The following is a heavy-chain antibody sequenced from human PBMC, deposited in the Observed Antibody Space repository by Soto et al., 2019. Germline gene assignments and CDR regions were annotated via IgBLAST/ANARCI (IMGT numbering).Heavy chain of an antibody. CDR1: GGSISSGGYY. Sequence: QVQLQESGPGLVKPSQTLSLTCTVSGGSISSGGYYCSWIRQHPGKGLEWIGYTYYSGSTYYHPSLKSRVPISVDTSKNQFSLKLSSVTAADTAVYYCARDRIGYDSSPRCDYWGQGTLVTVSS. V-gene: IGHV4-31*03. CDR2: TYYSGST. CDR3: ARDRIGYDSSPRCDY. D-gene: IGHD5-12*01. J-gene: IGHJ4*02.